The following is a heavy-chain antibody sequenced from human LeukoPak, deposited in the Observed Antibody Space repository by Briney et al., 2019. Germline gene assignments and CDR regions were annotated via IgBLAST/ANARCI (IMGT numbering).Heavy chain of an antibody. CDR3: AKDLWGYDSTNPGLTDY. D-gene: IGHD3-9*01. V-gene: IGHV3-30-3*01. Sequence: GGSLRLSCAASGFTFSSYAMHWVRQAPGKGLEWVAVISYDGSNKYYADSVKGRFTISRDNSKNTLYLQMNSLRAEDTAVYYCAKDLWGYDSTNPGLTDYWGQGTLVTVSS. CDR1: GFTFSSYA. CDR2: ISYDGSNK. J-gene: IGHJ4*02.